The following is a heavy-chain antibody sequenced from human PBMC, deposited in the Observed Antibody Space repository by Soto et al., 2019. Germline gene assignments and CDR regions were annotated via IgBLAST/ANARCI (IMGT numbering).Heavy chain of an antibody. CDR2: LSSSSSYI. CDR3: ARVHDYSNYVSFYYYYYGMDV. J-gene: IGHJ6*02. D-gene: IGHD4-4*01. V-gene: IGHV3-21*01. Sequence: GGSLRLSCAASGFTFSSYSMNWVRQAPGKGLEWVSSLSSSSSYIYYADSVKGRFTISRDNAKNSLYLQMNSLRAEDTAVYYCARVHDYSNYVSFYYYYYGMDVWGQGTTVTVSS. CDR1: GFTFSSYS.